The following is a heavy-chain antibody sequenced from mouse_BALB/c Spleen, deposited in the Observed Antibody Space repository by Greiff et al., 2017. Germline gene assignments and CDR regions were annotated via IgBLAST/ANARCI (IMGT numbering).Heavy chain of an antibody. J-gene: IGHJ3*01. CDR1: GFTFSSYG. D-gene: IGHD4-1*01. V-gene: IGHV5-6-3*01. CDR3: ARCLTGTFAY. CDR2: INSNGGST. Sequence: EVHLVESGGGLVQPGGSLKLSCAASGFTFSSYGMSWVRQTPDKRLELLATINSNGGSTYYPDSVKGRFTISRDNAKNTLYLQMSSLKSEDTAMYYCARCLTGTFAYWGQGTLVTVSA.